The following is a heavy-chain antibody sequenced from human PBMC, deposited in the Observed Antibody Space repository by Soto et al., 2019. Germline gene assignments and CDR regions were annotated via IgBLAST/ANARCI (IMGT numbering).Heavy chain of an antibody. J-gene: IGHJ4*02. CDR3: ARHYIPLTSGDSTLYFDY. CDR1: GYTFTSYD. Sequence: ASVKVSCKASGYTFTSYDINWVRQATGQGLEWMGWMNPNSGNTGYAQKFQGRVTMTRNTSISTAYMELSSLRSEDTAMYYCARHYIPLTSGDSTLYFDYWGQGTLVTVSS. V-gene: IGHV1-8*01. CDR2: MNPNSGNT. D-gene: IGHD2-21*02.